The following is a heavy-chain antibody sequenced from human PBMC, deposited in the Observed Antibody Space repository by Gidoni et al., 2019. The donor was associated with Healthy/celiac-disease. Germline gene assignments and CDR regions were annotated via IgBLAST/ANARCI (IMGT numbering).Heavy chain of an antibody. CDR2: IYYSGST. J-gene: IGHJ4*02. CDR1: GGPISSSSYY. CDR3: ARLTGPQYFDY. D-gene: IGHD3-16*01. Sequence: QLQLQESGPGLVKPSETLSLTCTVSGGPISSSSYYWGWIRQPPGKGLEWIGSIYYSGSTYYNPALKSRVTISVDTSKNQFSLKLSSVTAADTAVYYCARLTGPQYFDYWGQGTLVTVSS. V-gene: IGHV4-39*01.